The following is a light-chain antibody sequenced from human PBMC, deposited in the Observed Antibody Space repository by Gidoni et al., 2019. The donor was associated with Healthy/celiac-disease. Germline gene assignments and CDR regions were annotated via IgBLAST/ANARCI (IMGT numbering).Light chain of an antibody. CDR1: QSSSSY. J-gene: IGKJ4*01. V-gene: IGKV1-39*01. Sequence: DIPLTQSPSSLSASVGDRVTSTGRASQSSSSYLNWYQQKPGKAPKLLIYAASSLQSGVPSRFSGRGSGTDSPLTITSLQPEDFATYSCQQSYSTPLTFGGGTKVEIK. CDR3: QQSYSTPLT. CDR2: AAS.